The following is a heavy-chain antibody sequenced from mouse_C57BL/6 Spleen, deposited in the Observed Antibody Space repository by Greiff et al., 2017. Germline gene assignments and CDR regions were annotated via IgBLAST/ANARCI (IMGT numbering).Heavy chain of an antibody. J-gene: IGHJ2*01. CDR1: GYSITSGYD. Sequence: EVKLVESGPGMVKPSQSLSLTCTVTGYSITSGYDWHWIRHFPGNKLEWMGYISYSGSTNYNPSLKSRISITHDTSKNHFFLKLNSVTTEDTATYYCARSYDGYYGGYFDYWGQGTTLTVSS. CDR2: ISYSGST. CDR3: ARSYDGYYGGYFDY. D-gene: IGHD2-3*01. V-gene: IGHV3-1*01.